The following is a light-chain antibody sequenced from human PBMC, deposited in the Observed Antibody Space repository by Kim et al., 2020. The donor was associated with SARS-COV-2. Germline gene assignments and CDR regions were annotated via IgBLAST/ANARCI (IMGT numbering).Light chain of an antibody. Sequence: QSALTQPASVSGSPGQSITIFCSGTSSDVGDYVFVSWYQQYSGKAPKLMIYDVSKRPSGVSNRFSGSKSGNTASLTISGLQAEDEADYYCSSYTSSNTWVFGGGTQLTVL. V-gene: IGLV2-14*01. CDR1: SSDVGDYVF. J-gene: IGLJ3*02. CDR3: SSYTSSNTWV. CDR2: DVS.